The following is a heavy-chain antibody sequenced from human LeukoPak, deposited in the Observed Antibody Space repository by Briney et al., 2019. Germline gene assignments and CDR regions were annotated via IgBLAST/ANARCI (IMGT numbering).Heavy chain of an antibody. V-gene: IGHV3-23*01. J-gene: IGHJ6*02. Sequence: GGSLRLSCAASGFTFSAFGMNWVRQAPGKGLEWVSTITKSGDSTYYVDSVKGRFTISRDNPKNTLYLQMNSLRAEGTAKYYCTKDYCGKFCSAVWGQGTTVTVSS. CDR2: ITKSGDST. CDR3: TKDYCGKFCSAV. CDR1: GFTFSAFG. D-gene: IGHD3-9*01.